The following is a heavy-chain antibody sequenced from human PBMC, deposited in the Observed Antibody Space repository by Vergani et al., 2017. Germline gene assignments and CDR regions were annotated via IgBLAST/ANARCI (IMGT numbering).Heavy chain of an antibody. V-gene: IGHV4-39*01. Sequence: QLQLQESGPGLVKPSETLSLTCTVSGGSISSSSYYWGWICQPPGKGLEWIGSIYYSGSTYYNPSLKSRVTISVDTSKNQFSLKLSSVTAADTAVYYCARASIAAAGGDFDYWGQGTLVTVSS. J-gene: IGHJ4*02. D-gene: IGHD6-13*01. CDR3: ARASIAAAGGDFDY. CDR1: GGSISSSSYY. CDR2: IYYSGST.